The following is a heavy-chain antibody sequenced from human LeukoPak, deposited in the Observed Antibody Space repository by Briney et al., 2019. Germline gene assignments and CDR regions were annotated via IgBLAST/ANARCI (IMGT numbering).Heavy chain of an antibody. CDR2: IDPKNGDT. CDR1: GYPFIDYY. CDR3: ARLSAL. Sequence: ASVKVSCKTSGYPFIDYYIHCIREASGQGLESMGWIDPKNGDTEYAQRSQGRLTISMDTSIDTVYMELSSLRYDDTAVYYCARLSALWGQGTLVTVSS. J-gene: IGHJ4*02. V-gene: IGHV1-2*02.